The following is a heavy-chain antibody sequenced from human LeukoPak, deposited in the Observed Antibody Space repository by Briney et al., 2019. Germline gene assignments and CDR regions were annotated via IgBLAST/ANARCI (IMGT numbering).Heavy chain of an antibody. D-gene: IGHD5-18*01. CDR1: GYTFTSYY. Sequence: ASVKVSCKASGYTFTSYYMHWVRQAPGQGLEWMGIINPSGGSTSCAQKFQGRVTMTRDTSTSTVYMELSSLRSEDTAVYYCARDPETSGYSYGNDYWGQGTLVTVSS. CDR3: ARDPETSGYSYGNDY. J-gene: IGHJ4*02. CDR2: INPSGGST. V-gene: IGHV1-46*01.